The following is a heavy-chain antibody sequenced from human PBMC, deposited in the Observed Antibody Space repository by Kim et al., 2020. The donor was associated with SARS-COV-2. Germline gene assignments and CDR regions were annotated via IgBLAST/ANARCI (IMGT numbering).Heavy chain of an antibody. CDR2: ISYDGSNK. J-gene: IGHJ4*02. CDR3: SPSMIGSY. V-gene: IGHV3-30*03. D-gene: IGHD3-22*01. CDR1: GFTFSSYG. Sequence: GGSLRLSCAASGFTFSSYGMHWVRQAPGKGLEWVAVISYDGSNKYYADSVKGRFTISRDNSKNTLYLQMNSLGAEDTAVYYCSPSMIGSYWGQGTLVTVSS.